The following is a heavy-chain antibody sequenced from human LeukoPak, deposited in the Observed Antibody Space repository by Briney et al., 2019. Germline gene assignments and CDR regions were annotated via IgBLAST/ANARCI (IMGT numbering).Heavy chain of an antibody. V-gene: IGHV4-59*02. J-gene: IGHJ4*02. CDR1: GTSVNTYY. CDR3: AADATFGSGRFVS. Sequence: PSEILSLTCAVSGTSVNTYYWSWLRQSPGKGLEWIGYIYYTGSTSYNPSLKSRVTFSLDTSRNQFSLTLTSVSAADTALYYCAADATFGSGRFVSWGQGTLVTVSS. CDR2: IYYTGST. D-gene: IGHD3-10*01.